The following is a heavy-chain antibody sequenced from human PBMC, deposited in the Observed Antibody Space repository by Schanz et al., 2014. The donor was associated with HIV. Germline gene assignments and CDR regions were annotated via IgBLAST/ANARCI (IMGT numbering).Heavy chain of an antibody. D-gene: IGHD4-17*01. J-gene: IGHJ4*02. CDR2: ISGSGIST. V-gene: IGHV3-23*04. CDR1: GFAFNTYA. Sequence: EEQLVESGGGLVQPGGSLRLSCAASGFAFNTYAMTWVRQAPGKGLEWVSTISGSGISTYYADSVKGWFTISRDNSKNTLYLQMNSLRAEDTAVYYCYGDESGYWGQGTLVTVSS. CDR3: YGDESGY.